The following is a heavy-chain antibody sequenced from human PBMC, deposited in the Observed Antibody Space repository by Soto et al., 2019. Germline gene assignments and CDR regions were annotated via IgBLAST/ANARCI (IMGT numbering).Heavy chain of an antibody. D-gene: IGHD2-15*01. Sequence: GSLRLSCAASGFTFTTYAIHWVRQAPGKGLEWVAVISYDGHNEDYADSVKGRFTISRDNFKNTLSLQMNSLRPEDTAVYYCAKPESTKQGGFDVWGQGTMVTVSS. J-gene: IGHJ3*01. CDR1: GFTFTTYA. CDR2: ISYDGHNE. V-gene: IGHV3-30-3*02. CDR3: AKPESTKQGGFDV.